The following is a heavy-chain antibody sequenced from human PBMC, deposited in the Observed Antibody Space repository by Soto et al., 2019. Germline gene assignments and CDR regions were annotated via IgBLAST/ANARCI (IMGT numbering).Heavy chain of an antibody. Sequence: ASVQDSCKASGYTFTGYYMHWMRQAPGQGLEWMGWINPDSGDTKHAQKFQGRVTMTRDTSISTAYMELSSLRSDDTAVYYCARAGGPVDYSDYVGTHYFDYWGQGALVTVSS. D-gene: IGHD4-17*01. CDR3: ARAGGPVDYSDYVGTHYFDY. J-gene: IGHJ4*02. CDR1: GYTFTGYY. CDR2: INPDSGDT. V-gene: IGHV1-2*02.